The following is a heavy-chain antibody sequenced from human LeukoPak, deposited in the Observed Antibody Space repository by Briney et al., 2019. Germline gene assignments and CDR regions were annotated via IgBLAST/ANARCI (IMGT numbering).Heavy chain of an antibody. J-gene: IGHJ3*02. D-gene: IGHD6-13*01. Sequence: GGSLRLSCAASGFTFSSYAMSWVRQTPVKGLEWVSGMSSSGTSTYYADSVKGRFTISRDNSKNTLYLQMNSLRAEDTAVYYCAKDLMAAAGTRDAFDIWGQGTMVTVSS. CDR1: GFTFSSYA. V-gene: IGHV3-23*01. CDR2: MSSSGTST. CDR3: AKDLMAAAGTRDAFDI.